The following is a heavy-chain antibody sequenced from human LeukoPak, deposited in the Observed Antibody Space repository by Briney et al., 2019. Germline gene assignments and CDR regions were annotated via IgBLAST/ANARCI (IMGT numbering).Heavy chain of an antibody. CDR1: GDSVSTNDVA. CDR3: AREDLGAAYFDF. D-gene: IGHD3-16*01. J-gene: IGHJ4*02. V-gene: IGHV6-1*01. Sequence: SQTLSLTCAISGDSVSTNDVAWNWIRQSPSRGLEWLGRTYYRSKWYNDYAVSVKSRIIINPDTSKNQFSLQLNSVTPDDTAVYYCAREDLGAAYFDFWGQGTLVTVSS. CDR2: TYYRSKWYN.